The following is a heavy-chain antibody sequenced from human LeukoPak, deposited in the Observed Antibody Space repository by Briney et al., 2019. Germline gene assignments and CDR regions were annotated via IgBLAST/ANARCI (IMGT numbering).Heavy chain of an antibody. CDR3: ASNYYGSGMLDY. J-gene: IGHJ4*02. CDR1: GGSFSGYY. V-gene: IGHV4-34*01. CDR2: INHSGRT. D-gene: IGHD3-10*01. Sequence: SETLSLTCAVYGGSFSGYYWTWLRQSPGKGLEWIGEINHSGRTNYNPSLKSRVTISVDTSKNQFSLKLSSVTAADTAVYYCASNYYGSGMLDYWGQGTLVTVSS.